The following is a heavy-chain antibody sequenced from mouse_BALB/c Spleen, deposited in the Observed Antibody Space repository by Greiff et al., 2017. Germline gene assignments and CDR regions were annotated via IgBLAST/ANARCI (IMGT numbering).Heavy chain of an antibody. D-gene: IGHD2-12*01. CDR3: ARSDSYLDY. CDR1: GFTFSSFG. CDR2: ISSGSSTI. J-gene: IGHJ2*01. Sequence: EVKVVESGGGLVQPGGSRKLSCAASGFTFSSFGMHWVRQAPEKGLEWVAYISSGSSTIYYADTVKGRFTISRDNPKNTLFLQMTSLRSEDTAMYYCARSDSYLDYWGQGTTLTVSS. V-gene: IGHV5-17*02.